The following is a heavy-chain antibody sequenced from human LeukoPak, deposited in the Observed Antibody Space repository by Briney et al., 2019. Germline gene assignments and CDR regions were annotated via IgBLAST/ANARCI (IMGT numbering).Heavy chain of an antibody. V-gene: IGHV1-69*13. Sequence: ASVKVSCKASGSTFSSYAISWVRQAPGQGLEWMGGIIPIFGTANYAQKFQGRVTITADESTSTAYMELSSLRSEDTAVYYCARATADIAAAGTYYYYYMDVWGKGTTVTISS. CDR1: GSTFSSYA. CDR2: IIPIFGTA. D-gene: IGHD6-13*01. J-gene: IGHJ6*03. CDR3: ARATADIAAAGTYYYYYMDV.